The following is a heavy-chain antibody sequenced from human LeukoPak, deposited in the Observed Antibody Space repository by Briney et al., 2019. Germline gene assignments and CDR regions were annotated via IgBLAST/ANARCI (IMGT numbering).Heavy chain of an antibody. J-gene: IGHJ4*02. CDR3: ARVSVTNGWTFDS. CDR2: INHSGST. CDR1: GGSFSKYY. V-gene: IGHV4-34*01. Sequence: TTSETLSLTCAVYGGSFSKYYWTWIRQPPGKGPECIGEINHSGSTSYNPSLKSRVTMSVDTSSNQFSLKLSSVTAADTAVYCARVSVTNGWTFDSWGQGTLVTVSS. D-gene: IGHD5-18*01.